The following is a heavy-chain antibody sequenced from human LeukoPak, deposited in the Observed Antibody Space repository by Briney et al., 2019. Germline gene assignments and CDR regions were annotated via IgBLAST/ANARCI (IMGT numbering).Heavy chain of an antibody. V-gene: IGHV1-8*03. CDR1: GYTFTSYD. Sequence: GASVRVSFKASGYTFTSYDINWVRQATGQGLEWMGWMNPNRGNTGYAQKFQGRVTITRNTSISTAYMELRSLRSDDTAVYYCAREIRWLQLDDAFDIWGQGTMVTVSS. J-gene: IGHJ3*02. CDR2: MNPNRGNT. D-gene: IGHD5-24*01. CDR3: AREIRWLQLDDAFDI.